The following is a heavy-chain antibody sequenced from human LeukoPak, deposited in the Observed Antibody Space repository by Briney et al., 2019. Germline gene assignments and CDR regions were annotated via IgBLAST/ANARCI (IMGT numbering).Heavy chain of an antibody. V-gene: IGHV5-51*01. D-gene: IGHD4-17*01. CDR3: ALATVTTSVNWFDP. CDR1: GYSFASYW. Sequence: GESLKISCKSSGYSFASYWIGWVRQIPGKGLEWMGIIYPGDSDTRYSPSFQGQVTISADKSISTAYLQWSSLKASDTAMYYCALATVTTSVNWFDPWGQGTLVTVSS. J-gene: IGHJ5*02. CDR2: IYPGDSDT.